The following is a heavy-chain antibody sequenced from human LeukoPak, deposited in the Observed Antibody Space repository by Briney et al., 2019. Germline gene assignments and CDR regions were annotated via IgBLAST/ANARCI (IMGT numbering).Heavy chain of an antibody. CDR1: GGTFSSYA. CDR2: IIPILDIA. D-gene: IGHD3-22*01. CDR3: ARDPPYYYESSRLLGTY. V-gene: IGHV1-69*04. Sequence: SVKVSCKASGGTFSSYAISWVRQAPGQGLEWMGRIIPILDIANYAQMFQGRVTITADKSTSTAYMELSSLRSEDTAVYYCARDPPYYYESSRLLGTYWGQGTLVTVSS. J-gene: IGHJ4*02.